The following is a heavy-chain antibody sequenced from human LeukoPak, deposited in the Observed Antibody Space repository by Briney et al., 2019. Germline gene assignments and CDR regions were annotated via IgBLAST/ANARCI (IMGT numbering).Heavy chain of an antibody. V-gene: IGHV3-9*01. J-gene: IGHJ4*02. CDR1: GFNFGDYA. Sequence: GGSLRLSCAASGFNFGDYAMHWVRHAPGKGLEWVSGISWNSGSIGYADSVKGRFTISRDNAKNSLYLQMNSLRAEDTALYYCARSHSGADYWGQGTLVTVSS. D-gene: IGHD1-26*01. CDR2: ISWNSGSI. CDR3: ARSHSGADY.